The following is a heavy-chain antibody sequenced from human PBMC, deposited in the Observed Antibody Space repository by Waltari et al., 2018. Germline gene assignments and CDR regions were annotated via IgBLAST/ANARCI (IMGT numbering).Heavy chain of an antibody. CDR1: GFTFSSSA. D-gene: IGHD4-4*01. CDR3: AREGNLLLDY. CDR2: ISYDGSNK. V-gene: IGHV3-30-3*01. Sequence: QVQLVESGGGVVQPGRSLRLSCAASGFTFSSSAMHWVRQAPGKGLEWVAVISYDGSNKYYADSVKGRFTISRDNSKNTLYLQMNSLRAEDTAVYYCAREGNLLLDYWGQGTLVTVSS. J-gene: IGHJ4*02.